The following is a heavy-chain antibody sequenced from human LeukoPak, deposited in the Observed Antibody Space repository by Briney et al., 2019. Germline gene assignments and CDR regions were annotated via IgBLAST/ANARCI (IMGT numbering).Heavy chain of an antibody. V-gene: IGHV3-7*03. CDR2: IKQDGSEK. Sequence: GGSLRLSCAASGFTFSSYWMSWVRQAPGKGLEWVANIKQDGSEKYYVDSVKGRFTISRDNAKNSLYRQMNSLRAEDTAVYYCASSVWAPTGGYYFDYWGQGTLVTVSS. D-gene: IGHD2-8*01. CDR1: GFTFSSYW. CDR3: ASSVWAPTGGYYFDY. J-gene: IGHJ4*02.